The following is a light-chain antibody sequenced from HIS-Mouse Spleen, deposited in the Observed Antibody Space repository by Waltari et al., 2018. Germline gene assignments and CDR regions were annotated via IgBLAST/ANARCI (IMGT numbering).Light chain of an antibody. J-gene: IGLJ2*01. V-gene: IGLV3-1*01. CDR3: QAWDSSTVV. CDR1: KLGDKY. CDR2: QDS. Sequence: SYELTQPPSVSVSPGQTASITCSGDKLGDKYACWYQQKPGQSPVLVIYQDSKRPSGITERFSGYNSGNPANLTISGTQAMDEADYYCQAWDSSTVVFGGGTKLTVL.